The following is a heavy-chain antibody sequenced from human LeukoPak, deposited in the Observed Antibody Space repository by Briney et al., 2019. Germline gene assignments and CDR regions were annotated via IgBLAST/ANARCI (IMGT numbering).Heavy chain of an antibody. J-gene: IGHJ5*02. V-gene: IGHV3-7*03. CDR1: GFTFSHSW. D-gene: IGHD6-19*01. CDR3: VKDSGWFHFDP. CDR2: IKEDGSSQ. Sequence: GGSLRLSCVASGFTFSHSWMTWVRQAPGKGLEWVGHIKEDGSSQNYADSVKGRFTISRDNAKSSLHLQMNGLRAEDTAMYYRVKDSGWFHFDPWGQGTLVTVSS.